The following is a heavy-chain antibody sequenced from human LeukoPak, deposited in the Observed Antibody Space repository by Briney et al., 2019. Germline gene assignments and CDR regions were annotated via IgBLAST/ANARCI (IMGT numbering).Heavy chain of an antibody. Sequence: GGSLSLSCAASGFTFSSYSMNWVRQAPGKGLEWVSSISSSSYIYYADSVKGRFTISRDNAKNSLYLQMNSLRAEDTAVYYCASGVLEWLLSFDYWGQGTLVTVSS. D-gene: IGHD3-3*01. J-gene: IGHJ4*02. CDR3: ASGVLEWLLSFDY. V-gene: IGHV3-21*01. CDR2: ISSSSYI. CDR1: GFTFSSYS.